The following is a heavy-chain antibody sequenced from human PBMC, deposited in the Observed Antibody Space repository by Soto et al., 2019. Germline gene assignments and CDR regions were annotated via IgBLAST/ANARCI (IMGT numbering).Heavy chain of an antibody. V-gene: IGHV3-23*01. CDR3: AKGGQLELHYYYGMDV. CDR2: ISGSGGST. J-gene: IGHJ6*02. D-gene: IGHD1-1*01. CDR1: GFTFSSYA. Sequence: GGSLRLSCAASGFTFSSYAMSWVRQAPGKGLEWVSAISGSGGSTYYADSVKGRFTISRDNSKNTLYLQMNSLRAEDTAVYYCAKGGQLELHYYYGMDVWGQGTTVTVSS.